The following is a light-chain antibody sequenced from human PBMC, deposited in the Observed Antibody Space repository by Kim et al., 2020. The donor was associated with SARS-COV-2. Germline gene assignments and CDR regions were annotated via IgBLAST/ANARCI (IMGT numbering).Light chain of an antibody. Sequence: SYELTQPPSVSVSPGQADSITCSGDKLGDKYACWYQQKPGQSPVLVIYQDSKRSSGIPERLSGSNSGNTATLTISGTQAMDEADYYCQAWDSSTVVFGGGTQLTVL. V-gene: IGLV3-1*01. J-gene: IGLJ2*01. CDR1: KLGDKY. CDR3: QAWDSSTVV. CDR2: QDS.